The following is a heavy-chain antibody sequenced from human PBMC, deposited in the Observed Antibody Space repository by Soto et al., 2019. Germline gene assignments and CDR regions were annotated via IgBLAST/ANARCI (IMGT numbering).Heavy chain of an antibody. J-gene: IGHJ2*01. D-gene: IGHD4-17*01. CDR2: INPNSGGT. V-gene: IGHV1-2*02. CDR1: GYTFTGYY. CDR3: ARVHAVTTLYFDL. Sequence: ASVKVSCKASGYTFTGYYMHWVRQAPGQGLEWMGWINPNSGGTNYAQKFQGRVTMTRDTSISTAYMELSRLRSDDTAVYYCARVHAVTTLYFDLWGRGTLVTAPQ.